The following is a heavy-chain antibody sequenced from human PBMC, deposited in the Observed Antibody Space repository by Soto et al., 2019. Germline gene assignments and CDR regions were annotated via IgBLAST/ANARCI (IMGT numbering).Heavy chain of an antibody. D-gene: IGHD1-20*01. CDR3: ASPKPRDNPFYYYYGMGV. CDR2: INSDGSST. Sequence: PGGSLRLSCAASGFTFSSYWMHWVRQAPGKGLVWVSRINSDGSSTSYADSVKGRFTISRDNAKNTLYLQMNSLRAEDTAVYYCASPKPRDNPFYYYYGMGVWGQGTTVTVSS. CDR1: GFTFSSYW. V-gene: IGHV3-74*01. J-gene: IGHJ6*02.